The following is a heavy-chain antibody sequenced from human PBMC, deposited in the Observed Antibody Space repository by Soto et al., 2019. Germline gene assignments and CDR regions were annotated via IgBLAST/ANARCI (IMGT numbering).Heavy chain of an antibody. D-gene: IGHD6-13*01. CDR1: GFTFSSYA. CDR3: VKDLTNPGIAAAYFDY. V-gene: IGHV3-64D*08. Sequence: GGSLRLSCSASGFTFSSYAMHWVRQAPGKGLEYVSAISSNGGSTYYADSVKGRFTISRDNSKNTLYLQMSSLRAEDTAVYYCVKDLTNPGIAAAYFDYWGQGTLVTVSS. J-gene: IGHJ4*02. CDR2: ISSNGGST.